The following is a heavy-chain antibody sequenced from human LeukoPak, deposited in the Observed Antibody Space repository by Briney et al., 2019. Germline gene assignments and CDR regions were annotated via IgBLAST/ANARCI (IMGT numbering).Heavy chain of an antibody. Sequence: PGGSLRLSCAASGLTFSSYWMSWVRQAPGKGLEWVANIKQDGSEKYYVDSVKGRFTISRDNAKNSLYLQMNSLRAEDTAVYYCVSGYYYSYFDYWGQGTLVTVSS. D-gene: IGHD3-22*01. CDR1: GLTFSSYW. CDR3: VSGYYYSYFDY. V-gene: IGHV3-7*01. J-gene: IGHJ4*02. CDR2: IKQDGSEK.